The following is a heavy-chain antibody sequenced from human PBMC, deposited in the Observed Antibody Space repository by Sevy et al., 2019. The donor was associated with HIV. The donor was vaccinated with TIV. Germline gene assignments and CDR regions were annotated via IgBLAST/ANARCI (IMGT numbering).Heavy chain of an antibody. V-gene: IGHV1-8*01. Sequence: ASVKVSCKASGYTFTSYDINWVRQATGQGLEWMGWLNPNSGNTGYAQKFQGRVTMTRNTSISTAYMELSSLRSEDTAVYYCARVLVVVVTAIPYYYGMDVWVQGTTVTVSS. CDR3: ARVLVVVVTAIPYYYGMDV. D-gene: IGHD2-21*02. CDR1: GYTFTSYD. CDR2: LNPNSGNT. J-gene: IGHJ6*02.